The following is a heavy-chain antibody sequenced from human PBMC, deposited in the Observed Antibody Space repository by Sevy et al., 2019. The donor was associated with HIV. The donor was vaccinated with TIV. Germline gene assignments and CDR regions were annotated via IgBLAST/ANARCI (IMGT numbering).Heavy chain of an antibody. J-gene: IGHJ4*02. CDR2: IYYNGHI. V-gene: IGHV4-59*08. CDR1: GGSITSLY. D-gene: IGHD1-26*01. Sequence: QSQTLSLTCTVSGGSITSLYWNWIRQPPGKGLEWIPNIYYNGHINYNPSLKSRVTLSLDTSKNQLSLRLSSVTAADTAMYYCAGENAWGRGYSWGQGTLVTVSS. CDR3: AGENAWGRGYS.